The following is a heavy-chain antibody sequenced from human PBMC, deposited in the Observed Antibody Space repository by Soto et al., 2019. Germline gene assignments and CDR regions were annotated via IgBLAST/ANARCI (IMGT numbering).Heavy chain of an antibody. J-gene: IGHJ4*02. CDR2: IYPSDSDT. CDR3: AKGGVSTRTFDY. D-gene: IGHD3-3*01. Sequence: GAYLKISFKGSGYHFACDWIAGVRQMPGKGLELMGIIYPSDSDTRYRPSFQGQVTISADKSISSAYLQWSSLRASDTAMYYCAKGGVSTRTFDYWGQGTPVTVSS. CDR1: GYHFACDW. V-gene: IGHV5-51*01.